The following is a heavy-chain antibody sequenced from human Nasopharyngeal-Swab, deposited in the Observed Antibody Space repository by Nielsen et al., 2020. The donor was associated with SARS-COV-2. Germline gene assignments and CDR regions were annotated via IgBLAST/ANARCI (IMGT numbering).Heavy chain of an antibody. CDR3: ARDVTIFGVVIFYGMDV. Sequence: WIRQSPSRGLEWLGRTYYRSKWYNDYAVSVKSRITINPDTSKNQFSLQLNSVTPEDTAAYYCARDVTIFGVVIFYGMDVWGQGTTVTVSS. J-gene: IGHJ6*02. V-gene: IGHV6-1*01. D-gene: IGHD3-3*01. CDR2: TYYRSKWYN.